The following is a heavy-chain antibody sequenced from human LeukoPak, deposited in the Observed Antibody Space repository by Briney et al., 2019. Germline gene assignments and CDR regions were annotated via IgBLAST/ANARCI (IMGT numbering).Heavy chain of an antibody. CDR3: ARHLYSSGWYGGGWFDP. V-gene: IGHV4-34*01. CDR1: GGSFSGYY. CDR2: INHSGST. Sequence: SETLSHTCAVYGGSFSGYYWSWIRQPPGKGLEWIGEINHSGSTNYNPSLKSRVTISVDTSKNQFSLKLSSVTAADTAVYYCARHLYSSGWYGGGWFDPWGQGTLVTVSS. J-gene: IGHJ5*02. D-gene: IGHD6-19*01.